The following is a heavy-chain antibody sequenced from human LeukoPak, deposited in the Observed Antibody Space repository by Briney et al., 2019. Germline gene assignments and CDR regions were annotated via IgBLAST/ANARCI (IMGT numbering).Heavy chain of an antibody. V-gene: IGHV3-48*03. Sequence: PGGSLRLSRAASGFTFSSYEMNWVRQAPGKGLEWVSYISSSGSTIYYADSVKGRFTISRDNAKNSLYLQMNSLRAEDTAVYYCAREGDSSGYYAIDYWGNGTIAPVSS. CDR1: GFTFSSYE. D-gene: IGHD3-22*01. J-gene: IGHJ4*03. CDR3: AREGDSSGYYAIDY. CDR2: ISSSGSTI.